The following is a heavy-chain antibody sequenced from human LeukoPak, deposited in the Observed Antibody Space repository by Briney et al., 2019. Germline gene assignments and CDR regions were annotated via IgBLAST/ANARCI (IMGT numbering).Heavy chain of an antibody. Sequence: GRSLRLSCAASGFTFDDYAMHWVRQAPGKGLEWVSGISWNSGSIGYADSVKGRFTISRDNAKNSLYLQMNSLRAEDTAVYYCARDDSSGLYYFDYWGQGALVTVSS. J-gene: IGHJ4*02. D-gene: IGHD3-22*01. CDR3: ARDDSSGLYYFDY. V-gene: IGHV3-9*01. CDR2: ISWNSGSI. CDR1: GFTFDDYA.